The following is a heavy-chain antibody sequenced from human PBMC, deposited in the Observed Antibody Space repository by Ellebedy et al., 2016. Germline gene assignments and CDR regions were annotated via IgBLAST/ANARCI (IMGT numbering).Heavy chain of an antibody. CDR2: IYPGDSDT. J-gene: IGHJ6*02. Sequence: KVSXKGSGYSFTSYWIGWVRQMPGKGLEWMGIIYPGDSDTRYSPSFQGQVTISADKSISTAYLQWSSLKASDTAMYYCARVLAALGGYYGMDVWGQGTTVSVSS. D-gene: IGHD6-13*01. V-gene: IGHV5-51*01. CDR1: GYSFTSYW. CDR3: ARVLAALGGYYGMDV.